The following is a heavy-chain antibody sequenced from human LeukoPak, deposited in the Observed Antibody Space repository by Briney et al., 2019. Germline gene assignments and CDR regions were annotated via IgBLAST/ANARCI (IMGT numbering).Heavy chain of an antibody. CDR2: ISSSSSYI. Sequence: GGSLRLSCEASGFTFGNYAMNWVRQAPGKGLEWVSSISSSSSYIYYADSVKGRFTISRDNAKNSLYLQMNSLRAEDTAVYYCARDLVVITAEGFDYWGQGTLVTVSS. V-gene: IGHV3-21*01. D-gene: IGHD3-22*01. J-gene: IGHJ4*02. CDR1: GFTFGNYA. CDR3: ARDLVVITAEGFDY.